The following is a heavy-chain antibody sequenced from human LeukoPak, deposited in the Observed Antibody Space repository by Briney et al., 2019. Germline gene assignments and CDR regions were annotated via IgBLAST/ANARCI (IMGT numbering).Heavy chain of an antibody. D-gene: IGHD3-10*01. V-gene: IGHV3-30-3*01. CDR2: ISYDGSNK. CDR3: ARDGAMVRGVDY. Sequence: GWSLRLSCAASGFTISSYAMHWVRQAPGKGLEWVAVISYDGSNKYYADSVKGRFTISRDNSKNTLYLQMNSLRAEDTAVYYCARDGAMVRGVDYWGQGTLVTVSS. J-gene: IGHJ4*02. CDR1: GFTISSYA.